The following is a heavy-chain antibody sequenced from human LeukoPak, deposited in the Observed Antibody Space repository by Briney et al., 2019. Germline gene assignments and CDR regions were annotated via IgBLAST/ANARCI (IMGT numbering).Heavy chain of an antibody. J-gene: IGHJ3*02. V-gene: IGHV3-15*01. CDR3: TTVSSWYHRDAFDI. CDR1: GSTFNDYA. Sequence: GGSLRLSCAASGSTFNDYAMTWVRQAPGKGLEWVGRIKSKTDGGTTDYAAPVKGRFTISRDDSKNTLYLQMNSLKTEDTAVYYCTTVSSWYHRDAFDIWGQGTMVTVSS. CDR2: IKSKTDGGTT. D-gene: IGHD6-13*01.